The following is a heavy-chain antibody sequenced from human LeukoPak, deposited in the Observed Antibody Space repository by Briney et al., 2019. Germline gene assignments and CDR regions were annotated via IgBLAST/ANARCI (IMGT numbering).Heavy chain of an antibody. D-gene: IGHD2-15*01. CDR3: ARGDCSGGSCSSMDV. CDR2: INPAGDT. Sequence: GGSLRLSCAACGFTFSTYDIHWVGQATGKGLEWVSGINPAGDTYYPGSVKGRFTISREDAKNSFYLQMNSLRVGDTAVYYCARGDCSGGSCSSMDVWGQGTTVTVSS. CDR1: GFTFSTYD. V-gene: IGHV3-13*04. J-gene: IGHJ6*02.